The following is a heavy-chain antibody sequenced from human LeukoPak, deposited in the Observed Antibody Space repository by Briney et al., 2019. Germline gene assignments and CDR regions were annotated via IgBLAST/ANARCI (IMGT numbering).Heavy chain of an antibody. CDR3: TTEDSGSGSYDAFDI. CDR1: GFTFSNAW. V-gene: IGHV3-15*01. Sequence: PGGYLRLSCAASGFTFSNAWMSWVRQAPGKGLEWVGRIKSKTDGGTTDYAAPVKGRFTISRDDSKNTLYLQMNSLKTEDTAVYYCTTEDSGSGSYDAFDIWGEGTMVTVSS. J-gene: IGHJ3*02. D-gene: IGHD3-10*01. CDR2: IKSKTDGGTT.